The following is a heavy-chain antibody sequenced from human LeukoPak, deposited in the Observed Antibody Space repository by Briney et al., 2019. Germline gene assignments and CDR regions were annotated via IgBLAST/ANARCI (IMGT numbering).Heavy chain of an antibody. CDR3: TRASIVGAIDFDY. CDR2: IRSKASSYAT. D-gene: IGHD1-26*01. CDR1: GFTFSGSA. J-gene: IGHJ4*02. V-gene: IGHV3-73*01. Sequence: QSGGSLRISCAASGFTFSGSAMHWVRQASGKGLEWVGRIRSKASSYATAYDASVKGRFTISRDDSKNTAYLQMNSLKTEDPAVYYCTRASIVGAIDFDYWGQGTLVTVSS.